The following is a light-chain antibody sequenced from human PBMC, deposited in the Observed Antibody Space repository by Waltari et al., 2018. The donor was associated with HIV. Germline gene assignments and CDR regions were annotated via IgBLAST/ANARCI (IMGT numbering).Light chain of an antibody. CDR3: TSYAGSNNLVV. J-gene: IGLJ3*02. CDR2: EVN. V-gene: IGLV2-8*01. CDR1: SNDIGPYNY. Sequence: QSALTQHPAASGSPGQSVTISCTGTSNDIGPYNYVSWYQQHPDRVPRLIIYEVNKRPAGVPDRFSGSKSGNTASLTVSGLQAEDEADYYCTSYAGSNNLVVFGGGTKLTVL.